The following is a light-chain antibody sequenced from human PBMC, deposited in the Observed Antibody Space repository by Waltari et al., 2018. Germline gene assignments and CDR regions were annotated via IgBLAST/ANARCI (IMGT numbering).Light chain of an antibody. CDR3: YSTDRTGKQRV. CDR1: SLPNQY. Sequence: SYELTQPPSVSVSPGQTARITCSGDSLPNQYGYWYQQKSGQAPVLVIYEEDKRRSGIPERFSGSSSGTMVTLTISGAQVEDEGDYYCYSTDRTGKQRVFGGGTKLTVL. CDR2: EED. J-gene: IGLJ2*01. V-gene: IGLV3-10*01.